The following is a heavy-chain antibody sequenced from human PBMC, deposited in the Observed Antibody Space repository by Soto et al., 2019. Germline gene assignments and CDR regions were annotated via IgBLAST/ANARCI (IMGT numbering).Heavy chain of an antibody. J-gene: IGHJ6*03. V-gene: IGHV4-34*01. CDR1: GGSFSGYY. Sequence: PSETLSLTCAVSGGSFSGYYWRWIRQPPGKGLEWIGEINHSGSTNYNPSLKSRVTISVDTSKNQFSLKLSSVTAADTAVYYCARLAPGWSCYGYYYYYYYMDVWGKGTTVTVSS. CDR2: INHSGST. D-gene: IGHD3-3*01. CDR3: ARLAPGWSCYGYYYYYYYMDV.